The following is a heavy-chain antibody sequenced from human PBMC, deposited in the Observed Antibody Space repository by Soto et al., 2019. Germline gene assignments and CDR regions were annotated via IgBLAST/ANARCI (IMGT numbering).Heavy chain of an antibody. J-gene: IGHJ5*02. V-gene: IGHV1-18*01. CDR2: ISAYNGNT. CDR1: GYTFTSYG. D-gene: IGHD2-2*01. CDR3: ARVADSAYCSSTSCYGVNWFDP. Sequence: WASVKVSCKASGYTFTSYGISWVRQAPGQGLEWMGWISAYNGNTNYAQKLQGRVTMTTDTSTSTAYMELRSLRSDDTAVYYCARVADSAYCSSTSCYGVNWFDPWGQGTLVTVSS.